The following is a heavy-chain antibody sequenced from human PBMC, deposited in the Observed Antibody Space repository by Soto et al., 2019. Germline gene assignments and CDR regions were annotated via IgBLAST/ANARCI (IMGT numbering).Heavy chain of an antibody. D-gene: IGHD1-26*01. V-gene: IGHV3-30*18. Sequence: QVQLVESGGGVVQPGRSLRLSCAASGFTFSTYGMHWVRQAPGKGLEWVAVISYDGSHKSYGDSVKGRFNISRDNSKNTLYLQMNSLRAEDTAVYYCAKETVWEILEGYFEYWGQGTLVTVSS. CDR2: ISYDGSHK. CDR1: GFTFSTYG. CDR3: AKETVWEILEGYFEY. J-gene: IGHJ4*02.